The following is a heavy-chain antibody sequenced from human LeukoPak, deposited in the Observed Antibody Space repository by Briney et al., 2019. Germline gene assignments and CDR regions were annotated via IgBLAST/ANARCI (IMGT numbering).Heavy chain of an antibody. CDR3: VRASGPFDI. Sequence: GGSLKLSCAASGIFVSNNYMSWVRQAPGRGLEWVSVLYSGGSTYYADSVKGGFTISRDNAKNSLYLQMNSLKAEDTAVYYGVRASGPFDIWGQGTMVTVPS. D-gene: IGHD6-25*01. J-gene: IGHJ3*02. CDR2: LYSGGST. CDR1: GIFVSNNY. V-gene: IGHV3-66*01.